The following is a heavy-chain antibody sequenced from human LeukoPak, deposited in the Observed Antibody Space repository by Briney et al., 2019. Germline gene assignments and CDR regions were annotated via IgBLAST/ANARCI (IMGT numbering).Heavy chain of an antibody. CDR2: IYTSGST. J-gene: IGHJ3*02. CDR3: ARGGIVTYYDFWSGYSPRDAFDI. CDR1: GGSISSGSYY. D-gene: IGHD3-3*01. Sequence: SETLSLTCTVSGGSISSGSYYWSWIRQPAGKGLEWIGRIYTSGSTNYNPSLKSRVTILVDTSKNQFSLKLSSVTAADTAVYYCARGGIVTYYDFWSGYSPRDAFDIWGQGTMVTVSS. V-gene: IGHV4-61*02.